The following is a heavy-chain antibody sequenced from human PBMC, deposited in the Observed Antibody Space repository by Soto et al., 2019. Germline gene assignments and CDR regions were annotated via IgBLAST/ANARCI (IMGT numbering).Heavy chain of an antibody. J-gene: IGHJ5*02. D-gene: IGHD3-9*01. V-gene: IGHV4-59*08. CDR2: IYYFGST. CDR1: GGSLSSYY. CDR3: ARHSPDFDWLSQFDP. Sequence: SETLSLTCTVSGGSLSSYYWSWIRQPPGKGLEWIGYIYYFGSTNYNPSLKSRVTISVDTSKNQFSLKLSSVTAADTAVYYCARHSPDFDWLSQFDPWGLGTLVTVSS.